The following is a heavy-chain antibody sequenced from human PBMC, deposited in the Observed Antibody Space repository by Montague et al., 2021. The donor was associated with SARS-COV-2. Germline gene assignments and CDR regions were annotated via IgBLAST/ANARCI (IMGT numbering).Heavy chain of an antibody. CDR3: GGTWVYFSPVDV. CDR2: IHQSESGXT. J-gene: IGHJ6*02. V-gene: IGHV4-4*02. Sequence: SETLSLTCAVSGGSISSHEWWSWVRQPPGKGLEWIGEIHQSESGXTNXXXXLKSRVTISIDQSKNYFSLNLTSMTAADTAVYYCGGTWVYFSPVDVWGQGTTVIVSS. CDR1: GGSISSHEW. D-gene: IGHD3-3*01.